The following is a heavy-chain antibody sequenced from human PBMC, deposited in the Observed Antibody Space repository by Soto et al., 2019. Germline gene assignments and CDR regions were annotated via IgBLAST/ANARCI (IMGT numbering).Heavy chain of an antibody. CDR2: ISAYNGNT. CDR1: GYTFTSYG. V-gene: IGHV1-18*04. D-gene: IGHD1-26*01. Sequence: SSVKVSCKASGYTFTSYGISWVRQAPGQGLEWMGWISAYNGNTNYAQKLQGRVTMTTDTSTSTAYMELRSLRSDDTAVYYCARSSLYSGSYLLFDYWGQGTLVTAPQ. CDR3: ARSSLYSGSYLLFDY. J-gene: IGHJ4*02.